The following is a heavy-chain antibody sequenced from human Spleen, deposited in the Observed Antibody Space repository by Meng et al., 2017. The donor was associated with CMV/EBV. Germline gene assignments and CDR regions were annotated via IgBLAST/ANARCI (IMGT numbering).Heavy chain of an antibody. CDR2: IWYDGSNK. V-gene: IGHV3-33*06. J-gene: IGHJ3*02. D-gene: IGHD3-3*01. Sequence: GESLKISCAASGFTFSGYGMHWVRQAPGKGLEWVAAIWYDGSNKYYADFVKGRFTISRDNSKNTLYLQMNSLRAEDTAVYYCAKGSLQFLEYLAGFDIWGQGTMVTVSS. CDR1: GFTFSGYG. CDR3: AKGSLQFLEYLAGFDI.